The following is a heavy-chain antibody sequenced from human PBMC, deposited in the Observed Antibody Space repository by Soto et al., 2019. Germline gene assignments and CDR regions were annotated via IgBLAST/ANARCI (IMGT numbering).Heavy chain of an antibody. V-gene: IGHV1-69*06. Sequence: QVQLVQSGTELKKPGSSVNVSCAASGGTFKTYTINWVRHAPGQGLEWIGQIIPMYDSANYAQRFQGRVTISADKSTNIAYMELSCLRSEDTALYYCATWRTYSGSYCFDYWGQGTLVSVSS. D-gene: IGHD1-26*01. CDR3: ATWRTYSGSYCFDY. CDR2: IIPMYDSA. J-gene: IGHJ4*02. CDR1: GGTFKTYT.